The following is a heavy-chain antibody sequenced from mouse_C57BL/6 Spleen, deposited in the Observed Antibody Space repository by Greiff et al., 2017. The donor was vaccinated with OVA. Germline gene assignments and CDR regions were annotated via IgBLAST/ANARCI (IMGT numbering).Heavy chain of an antibody. D-gene: IGHD2-4*01. V-gene: IGHV1-55*01. CDR1: GYTFTSYW. CDR2: IYPGSGST. Sequence: QVQLQQPGAELVKPGASVKMSCKASGYTFTSYWITWVKQRPGQGLEWIGDIYPGSGSTNYNEKFKSKATLTVDTSSSTAYMQLSSLTSEDSAVYYWARGHDYDGGFAYWGQGTLVTVSA. CDR3: ARGHDYDGGFAY. J-gene: IGHJ3*01.